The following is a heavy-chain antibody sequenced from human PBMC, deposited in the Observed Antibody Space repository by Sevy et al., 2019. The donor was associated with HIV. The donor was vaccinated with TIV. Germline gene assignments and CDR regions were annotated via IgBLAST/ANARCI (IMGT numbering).Heavy chain of an antibody. CDR2: VSFDGGSK. D-gene: IGHD3-16*01. CDR3: VRERARSITFDI. J-gene: IGHJ3*02. Sequence: GSLRLSCEASGFTFNNFPIHWVRQAPGKGLERVAVVSFDGGSKYYADSVRGRFTVSRDNSKNTVYLQLNSLRAEDTAVYYCVRERARSITFDIWGQGTLVTVSS. CDR1: GFTFNNFP. V-gene: IGHV3-30-3*01.